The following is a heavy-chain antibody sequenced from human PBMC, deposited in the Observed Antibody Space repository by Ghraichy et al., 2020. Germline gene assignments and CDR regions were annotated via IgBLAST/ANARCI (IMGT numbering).Heavy chain of an antibody. CDR3: ARVGSCSSTSCYIGDY. Sequence: GGSLRLSCAASGFTFSSYAMHWVRQAPGKGLEWVAVISYDGSNKYYADSVKGRFTISRDNSKNTLYLQMNSLRAEDTAVYYCARVGSCSSTSCYIGDYWGQGTLVTVSS. J-gene: IGHJ4*02. D-gene: IGHD2-2*02. CDR1: GFTFSSYA. CDR2: ISYDGSNK. V-gene: IGHV3-30-3*01.